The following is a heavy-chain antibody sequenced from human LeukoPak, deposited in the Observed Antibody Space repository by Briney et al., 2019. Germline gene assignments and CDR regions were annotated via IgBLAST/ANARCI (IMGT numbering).Heavy chain of an antibody. CDR2: INPNSGGT. CDR1: GHTFTFYY. Sequence: ASVTVSCTASGHTFTFYYMSWVRQAPGQGLEWMGGINPNSGGTNYAQKFQGRVTITRDTSISTAYMELSSLRSDDTAVYYCARDRGRRITMIFDYRGQGTLVTVSS. D-gene: IGHD3-22*01. J-gene: IGHJ4*02. V-gene: IGHV1-2*02. CDR3: ARDRGRRITMIFDY.